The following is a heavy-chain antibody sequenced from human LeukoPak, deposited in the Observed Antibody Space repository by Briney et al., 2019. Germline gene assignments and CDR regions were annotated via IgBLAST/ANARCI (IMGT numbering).Heavy chain of an antibody. D-gene: IGHD6-13*01. CDR2: INPNSGGT. CDR3: ARYIAAAGKGYYYYYMDV. CDR1: GYTFTGYY. Sequence: GASVKVSCKASGYTFTGYYMHWVRQAPGQGLEWMGRINPNSGGTNYAQEFQGRVTMTRDTSISTAYMELSRLRSDDTAVYYCARYIAAAGKGYYYYYMDVWGKGTTVTVSS. J-gene: IGHJ6*03. V-gene: IGHV1-2*06.